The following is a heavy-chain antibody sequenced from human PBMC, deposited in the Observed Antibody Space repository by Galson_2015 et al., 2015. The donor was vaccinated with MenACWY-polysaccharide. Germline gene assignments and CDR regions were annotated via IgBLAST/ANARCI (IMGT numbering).Heavy chain of an antibody. Sequence: SVKVSCKASGYTFTSYGISWVRQAPGEGLEWMGWISAYNGNTNYAQNLQGRVTMTTDTSTSTAYMELRSLRSDDTAVYYCARDFTKNGHGAGRFDYWGQGTLVTVSS. CDR3: ARDFTKNGHGAGRFDY. CDR1: GYTFTSYG. V-gene: IGHV1-18*01. CDR2: ISAYNGNT. J-gene: IGHJ4*02. D-gene: IGHD2-8*01.